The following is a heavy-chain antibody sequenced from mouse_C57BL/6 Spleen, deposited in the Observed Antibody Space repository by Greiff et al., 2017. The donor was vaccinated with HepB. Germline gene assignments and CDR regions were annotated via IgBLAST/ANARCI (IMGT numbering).Heavy chain of an antibody. CDR3: ARDRGGTDYFDY. CDR2: ISDGGSYT. D-gene: IGHD4-1*01. CDR1: GFTFSSCA. J-gene: IGHJ2*01. V-gene: IGHV5-4*01. Sequence: EVQLQESGGGLVKPGGSLKLSCAASGFTFSSCAMSWVRQTPEKRLEWVATISDGGSYTYYPDNVKGRFTISRDNAKNNLYLQMSHLKSEDTAMYYCARDRGGTDYFDYWGQGTTLTVSS.